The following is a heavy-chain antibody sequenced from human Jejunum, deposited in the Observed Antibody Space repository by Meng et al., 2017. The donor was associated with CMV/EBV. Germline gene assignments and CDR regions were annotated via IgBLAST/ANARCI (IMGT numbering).Heavy chain of an antibody. CDR2: IHYTGST. V-gene: IGHV4-39*07. CDR1: LGSISSGSYY. Sequence: SLGSISSGSYYWGWLRQPPGKGLEWIGSIHYTGSTNYNPSLKTRVSISEDTSKNEFSLTLTSVTAADTAVYYCARTQWHVGYFDNWGQGTLVTVSS. CDR3: ARTQWHVGYFDN. D-gene: IGHD6-19*01. J-gene: IGHJ4*02.